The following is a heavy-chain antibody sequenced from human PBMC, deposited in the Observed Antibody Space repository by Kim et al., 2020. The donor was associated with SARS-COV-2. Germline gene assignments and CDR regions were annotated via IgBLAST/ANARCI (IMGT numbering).Heavy chain of an antibody. V-gene: IGHV3-30*18. CDR3: AKDLYSSGHGVLYYY. CDR2: ISYDGVNI. D-gene: IGHD6-19*01. J-gene: IGHJ6*01. CDR1: GFDFAFSRYG. Sequence: GGSLRLSCAASGFDFAFSRYGIHWVRQAPGKGLEWVAVISYDGVNIDYAASVKGRFTISRDNAKNTLYLQMDSLGAEDTAVYYCAKDLYSSGHGVLYYY.